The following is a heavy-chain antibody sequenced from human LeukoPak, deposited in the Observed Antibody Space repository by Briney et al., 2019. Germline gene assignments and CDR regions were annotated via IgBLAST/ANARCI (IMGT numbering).Heavy chain of an antibody. CDR1: GFTFSSYG. Sequence: PGGSLRLSCAASGFTFSSYGMHWVRQATGKGLEWVSAIGTAGDTYYPGSVKGRFTISRENAKNSLYLQMNSLRAGDTAVYYCARARYYDSSGYYYGGLAFDIWGQGTMVTVSS. CDR2: IGTAGDT. CDR3: ARARYYDSSGYYYGGLAFDI. J-gene: IGHJ3*02. V-gene: IGHV3-13*01. D-gene: IGHD3-22*01.